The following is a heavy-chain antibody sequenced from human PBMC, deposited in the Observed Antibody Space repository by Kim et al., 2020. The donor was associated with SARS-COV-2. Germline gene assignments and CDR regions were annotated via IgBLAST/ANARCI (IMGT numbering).Heavy chain of an antibody. CDR3: AGDSFACTLHPGDY. J-gene: IGHJ4*02. D-gene: IGHD3-16*01. Sequence: GGSLRLSCVASGFSFTSYTMNWVRQPPGKGLQWVSTIGDYSSFIYYADSVKGRFTISRDDAKNSLYLQMNIVRAEDAAVYYCAGDSFACTLHPGDYWGRGTLVTVSS. CDR2: IGDYSSFI. CDR1: GFSFTSYT. V-gene: IGHV3-21*01.